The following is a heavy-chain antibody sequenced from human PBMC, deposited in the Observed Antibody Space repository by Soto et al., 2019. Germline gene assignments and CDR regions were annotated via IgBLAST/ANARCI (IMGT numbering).Heavy chain of an antibody. CDR3: ARMYCSSTSCYYNWFDP. J-gene: IGHJ5*02. D-gene: IGHD2-2*01. V-gene: IGHV4-30-2*01. CDR1: GGSISSGGYS. Sequence: SETLSRTCAVSGGSISSGGYSWSWIRQPPGKGLEWIGYIYHSGSTYYNPSLKSRVTISVDRSKNQFSLKLSSVTAADTAVYYCARMYCSSTSCYYNWFDPWGQGTLVTVSS. CDR2: IYHSGST.